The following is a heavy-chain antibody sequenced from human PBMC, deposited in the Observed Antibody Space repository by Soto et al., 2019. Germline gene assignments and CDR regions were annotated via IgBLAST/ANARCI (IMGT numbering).Heavy chain of an antibody. Sequence: LSLTCTVSGGSVSSGSYYWSWIRQPPGKGLEWIGYIYYSGSTNYNPSLKSRVTISVDTSKNQFSLKLSSVTAADTAVYYCGGYSSSWLTPADYWGQGTLVTVSS. D-gene: IGHD6-13*01. J-gene: IGHJ4*02. CDR3: GGYSSSWLTPADY. CDR1: GGSVSSGSYY. CDR2: IYYSGST. V-gene: IGHV4-61*01.